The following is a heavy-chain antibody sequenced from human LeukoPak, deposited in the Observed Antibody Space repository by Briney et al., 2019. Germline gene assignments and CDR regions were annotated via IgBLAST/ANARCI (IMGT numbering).Heavy chain of an antibody. Sequence: QTGGSLRLSCAASGFTFDNYDMHWVRQAPGKGLEWVSGISWNSDSIGYADSVKGRFTISRDNAKNSLYLQMNSLRAEDTALYYCAKVQHYYGSGIQGAFDIWGQGTMVTVSS. CDR1: GFTFDNYD. CDR2: ISWNSDSI. V-gene: IGHV3-9*01. CDR3: AKVQHYYGSGIQGAFDI. J-gene: IGHJ3*02. D-gene: IGHD3-10*01.